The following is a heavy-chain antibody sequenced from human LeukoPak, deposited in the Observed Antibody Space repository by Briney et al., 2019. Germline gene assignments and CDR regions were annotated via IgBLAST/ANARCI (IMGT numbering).Heavy chain of an antibody. Sequence: GGSLRLSCAASGFTFSNAWMSWVRQAPGKGLEWVGRIKSKTDGGTTGYAAPVKGRFTISRDDSKNTLYLQMNSLKTEDTAVYYCTTGRAMVVFDYWGQGTLVTVSS. CDR1: GFTFSNAW. V-gene: IGHV3-15*01. J-gene: IGHJ4*02. CDR3: TTGRAMVVFDY. CDR2: IKSKTDGGTT. D-gene: IGHD5-18*01.